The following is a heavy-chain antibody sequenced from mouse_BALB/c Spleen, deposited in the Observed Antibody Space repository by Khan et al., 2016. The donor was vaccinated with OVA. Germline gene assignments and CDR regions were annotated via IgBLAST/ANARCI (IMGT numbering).Heavy chain of an antibody. CDR1: GHTFTKYG. J-gene: IGHJ4*01. CDR2: INTYTGEP. Sequence: QIQLVQSGPELKKPGETVKLSCKASGHTFTKYGMNWVKQAPGKGLKWMGWINTYTGEPTYADDFNGRFAFSLETSASTAYLQINNLKNEDTATYVRASPPYISYVMDNWGQGTSVTVSS. V-gene: IGHV9-3-1*01. CDR3: ASPPYISYVMDN. D-gene: IGHD2-10*01.